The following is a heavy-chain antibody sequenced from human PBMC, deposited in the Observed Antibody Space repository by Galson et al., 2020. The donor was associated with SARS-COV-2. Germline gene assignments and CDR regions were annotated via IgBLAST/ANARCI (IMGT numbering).Heavy chain of an antibody. CDR2: IYYPGST. Sequence: TMSLTCTVPGGSISNDDYYWSWIRQHPGKGLEWIAYIYYPGSTYYNPSLKSRITISVDTSKNQFSLKLSSVSATDTAVYYCARAPLQYSAASFFVDWGQGTLVTVSS. V-gene: IGHV4-31*03. CDR1: GGSISNDDYY. J-gene: IGHJ4*02. D-gene: IGHD6-6*01. CDR3: ARAPLQYSAASFFVD.